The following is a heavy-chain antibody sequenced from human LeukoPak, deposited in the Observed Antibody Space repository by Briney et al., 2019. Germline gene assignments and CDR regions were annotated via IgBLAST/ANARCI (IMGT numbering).Heavy chain of an antibody. CDR1: GGTFSSYA. J-gene: IGHJ3*02. D-gene: IGHD1-26*01. CDR2: IIPIFGTA. V-gene: IGHV1-69*13. Sequence: SVTVSCTASGGTFSSYAISWVRQAPGQGLEWMGGIIPIFGTANYAQKFQGRVTITADESTSTAYMELSSLRSEDTAVYYCAREIEWELPRAFDIWGQGTMVTVSS. CDR3: AREIEWELPRAFDI.